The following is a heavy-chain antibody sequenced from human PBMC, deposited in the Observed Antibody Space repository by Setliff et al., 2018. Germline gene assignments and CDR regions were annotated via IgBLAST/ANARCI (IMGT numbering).Heavy chain of an antibody. CDR1: GGSISSHY. V-gene: IGHV4-59*11. CDR3: ARVRNTQNGFFDY. J-gene: IGHJ4*02. Sequence: SETLSLTCTVSGGSISSHYWSWIRQPPGKGLEWIGTIYHSGNTYYNPSLNSRLTISVDTSKSQCSLRLTSVTAADTAIYYCARVRNTQNGFFDYWSQGTLVTVSS. D-gene: IGHD1-1*01. CDR2: IYHSGNT.